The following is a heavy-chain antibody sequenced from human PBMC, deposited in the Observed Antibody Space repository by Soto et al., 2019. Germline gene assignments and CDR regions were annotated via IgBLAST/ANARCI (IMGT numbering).Heavy chain of an antibody. D-gene: IGHD5-12*01. CDR2: I. Sequence: QLQLQESGSGLVKPSQTLSLTCAVSGGSISSGGYSWSWIRQPPGKGLEWIGYISRVTISVDRSKNQFSLKLSSVTAADTAVYHCAAGAGLPRYYWGQGTLVTVSS. CDR1: GGSISSGGYS. J-gene: IGHJ4*02. V-gene: IGHV4-30-2*01. CDR3: AAGAGLPRYY.